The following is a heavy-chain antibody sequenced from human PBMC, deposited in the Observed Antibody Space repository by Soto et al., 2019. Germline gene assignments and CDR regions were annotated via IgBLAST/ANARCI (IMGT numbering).Heavy chain of an antibody. V-gene: IGHV3-48*02. D-gene: IGHD1-26*01. CDR2: ITGPSTTI. J-gene: IGHJ6*02. CDR1: GCIFSTYT. CDR3: ARSREPGVHYGLDV. Sequence: PGGPLKLSCAGSGCIFSTYTMNWVRQAPGKGLEWLAYITGPSTTISYRNGVKGRFTISRDNAKRPLFLQLDRLRDDDTAVYYCARSREPGVHYGLDVWGPGITVTVSS.